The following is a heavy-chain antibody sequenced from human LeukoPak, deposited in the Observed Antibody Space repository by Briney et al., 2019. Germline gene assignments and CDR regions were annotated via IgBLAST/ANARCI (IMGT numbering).Heavy chain of an antibody. Sequence: PGGSLRLSCAASGFTFSSYAMSWVRQAPGKGLEWVSAISGSGGSTYYADSVKGRFTISRDNSKNTLYPQMNSLRAEDTAVYYCAKSGGYYYYYYMDVWGKGTTVTVSS. D-gene: IGHD3-10*01. J-gene: IGHJ6*03. CDR2: ISGSGGST. CDR3: AKSGGYYYYYYMDV. CDR1: GFTFSSYA. V-gene: IGHV3-23*01.